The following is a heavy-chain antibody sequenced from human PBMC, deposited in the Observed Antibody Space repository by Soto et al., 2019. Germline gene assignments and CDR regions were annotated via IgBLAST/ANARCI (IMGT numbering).Heavy chain of an antibody. CDR2: LSAHYGNT. V-gene: IGHV1-18*01. D-gene: IGHD1-1*01. CDR3: ARVRYGDY. J-gene: IGHJ4*02. Sequence: QVHLVQSGAEVKKPGASVKVSCKGSGYAFTTYGITWVRQAPGQGLEWMGWLSAHYGNTNYAQKLQGRVPVTRDTSPSTAYMELRSLSSDDTAVYYCARVRYGDYWGQGALVTGSS. CDR1: GYAFTTYG.